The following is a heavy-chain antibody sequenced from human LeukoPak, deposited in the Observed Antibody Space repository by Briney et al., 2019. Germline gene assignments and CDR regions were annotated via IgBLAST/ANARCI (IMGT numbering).Heavy chain of an antibody. V-gene: IGHV4-4*07. CDR1: GDSTNGYY. CDR3: ARGIGTTNFDY. Sequence: SETLSLTCTVSGDSTNGYYCSWIRQPAGGGLEWIGRIYTSGTTNYNPSLKGRATMSVDTSKTQFSLRLNSVTAADTAVYYCARGIGTTNFDYWGQGALVTVSS. D-gene: IGHD1-7*01. J-gene: IGHJ4*02. CDR2: IYTSGTT.